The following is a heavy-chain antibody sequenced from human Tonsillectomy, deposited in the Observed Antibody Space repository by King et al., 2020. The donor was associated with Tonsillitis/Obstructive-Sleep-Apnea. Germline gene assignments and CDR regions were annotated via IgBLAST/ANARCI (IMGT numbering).Heavy chain of an antibody. J-gene: IGHJ6*03. D-gene: IGHD5-12*01. CDR3: ARRGLVATTHHYYYYYMDV. V-gene: IGHV3-53*01. CDR2: IYSGGNT. CDR1: GFTVTSNS. Sequence: QLVQSGGGLIQPGGSLRLSCAASGFTVTSNSMSWVRQAPGKGLEWVSVIYSGGNTYHADSVKGRFTISRDNSKNTLYLQMNNLRAEDTAVYYCARRGLVATTHHYYYYYMDVWGKGTTVTVSS.